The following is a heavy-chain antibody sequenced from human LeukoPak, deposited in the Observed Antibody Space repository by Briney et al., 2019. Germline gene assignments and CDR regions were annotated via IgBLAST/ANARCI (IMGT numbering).Heavy chain of an antibody. CDR3: ARDGVYSSSWYVDY. V-gene: IGHV1-2*02. CDR2: ISPNSGGT. D-gene: IGHD6-13*01. J-gene: IGHJ4*02. CDR1: GYTFTAYY. Sequence: ASVKVSCKASGYTFTAYYIHWVRQAPGQGLEWMGWISPNSGGTNYAQKFQGRVTMTRDTFISTAYMELSGLRSDDTVVYYCARDGVYSSSWYVDYWGQATLVTVSS.